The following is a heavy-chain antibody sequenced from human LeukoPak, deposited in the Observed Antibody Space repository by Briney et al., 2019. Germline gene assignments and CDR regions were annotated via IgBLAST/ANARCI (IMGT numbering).Heavy chain of an antibody. V-gene: IGHV3-48*01. Sequence: GGSLRLSCAASGFTFSSFSMNWVRQAPGQGLEWVSYISGRSGTISYADSVKGRFTISADYAKNSLFLQMNSLRAEDTAVYYCARDVSYAFDHWGQGTLVTVSS. D-gene: IGHD3-16*01. J-gene: IGHJ4*02. CDR1: GFTFSSFS. CDR3: ARDVSYAFDH. CDR2: ISGRSGTI.